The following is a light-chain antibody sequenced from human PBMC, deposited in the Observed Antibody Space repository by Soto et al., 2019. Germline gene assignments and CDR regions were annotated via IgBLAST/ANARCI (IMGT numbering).Light chain of an antibody. V-gene: IGKV1-39*01. CDR3: QQSYRTPRP. Sequence: DIQITQSPSSRSSSVLKRVTITCLASQSISTYLNWYRQKPGKAPKLLMHAASSLDRGVPSRFSGSGSGTDFTRTISSLQPEDFATYYCQQSYRTPRPFGQGTKGDIK. J-gene: IGKJ1*01. CDR2: AAS. CDR1: QSISTY.